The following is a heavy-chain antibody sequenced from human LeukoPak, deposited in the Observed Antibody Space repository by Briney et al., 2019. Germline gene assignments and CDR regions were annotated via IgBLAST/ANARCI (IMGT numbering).Heavy chain of an antibody. CDR3: AKWDLVVPAALDAFDI. CDR2: ISGGGGST. D-gene: IGHD2-2*01. J-gene: IGHJ3*02. CDR1: GFTFSSYA. V-gene: IGHV3-23*01. Sequence: GGSLRLSCAASGFTFSSYAMSWVRQAPGKGLEWVSAISGGGGSTYYADSVKGRFTISRDNSKNTLYLQMNSLRAEDTAVYYCAKWDLVVPAALDAFDIWGQGTMVTVSS.